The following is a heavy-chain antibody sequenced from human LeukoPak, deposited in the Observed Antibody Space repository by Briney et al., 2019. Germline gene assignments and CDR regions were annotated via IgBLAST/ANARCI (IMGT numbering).Heavy chain of an antibody. V-gene: IGHV4-59*03. CDR1: RASISIYS. D-gene: IGHD2-2*01. CDR2: IYYSGSP. CDR3: AKSNRYCDTASCYEAFDI. J-gene: IGHJ3*02. Sequence: PSETLSLTCTVSRASISIYSWSWLRQPPGQGLEWLGYIYYSGSPNYNPSLKNRVTMSIDTSRNQFSLKVNSVTAADTAVYYCAKSNRYCDTASCYEAFDIWGQGTMVTVSS.